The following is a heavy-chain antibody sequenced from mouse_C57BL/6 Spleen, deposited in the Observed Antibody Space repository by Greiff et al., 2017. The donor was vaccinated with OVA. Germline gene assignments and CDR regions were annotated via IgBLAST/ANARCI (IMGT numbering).Heavy chain of an antibody. CDR3: ARSVRVRCWCVDV. CDR1: GYSFTSYW. Sequence: QVQLQQSGPELVKPGASVKLSCKASGYSFTSYWIYWVKQRSGQGLEWFGNFNPSNGGTNYNAKFKSKATLTVDKSSSTAYMQLSSLTSEDAAVYYCARSVRVRCWCVDVWGTGTTVTVSS. V-gene: IGHV1-53*01. CDR2: FNPSNGGT. J-gene: IGHJ1*03. D-gene: IGHD6-1*01.